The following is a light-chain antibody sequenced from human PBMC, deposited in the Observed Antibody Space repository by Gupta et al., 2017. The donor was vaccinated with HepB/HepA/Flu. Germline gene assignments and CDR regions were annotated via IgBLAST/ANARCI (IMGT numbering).Light chain of an antibody. J-gene: IGLJ3*02. CDR1: STDVRGDKY. CDR3: SSYTTTSTWV. Sequence: QSALTPPASLSGSPGQSITISCTGTSTDVRGDKYVSWYQQHQGKAPKLVIFDVSTRTSGVSNRFSGSKSGNTASLTISGLQAEDEADYYCSSYTTTSTWVFGGGTKLTVL. CDR2: DVS. V-gene: IGLV2-14*01.